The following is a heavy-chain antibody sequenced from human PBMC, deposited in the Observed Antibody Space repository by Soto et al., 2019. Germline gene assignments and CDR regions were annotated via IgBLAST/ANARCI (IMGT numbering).Heavy chain of an antibody. CDR2: ISGSGGST. J-gene: IGHJ4*02. D-gene: IGHD1-7*01. CDR3: AKAGITGTSFDY. CDR1: GFPFDDFA. Sequence: PGGSLRLSCTGSGFPFDDFAINLVRQAPGKGLEWVSSISGSGGSTYYADSVKGRFTISRENSKNTLYMQMNSLRAEDTAVYYCAKAGITGTSFDYWGQGTLVTVSS. V-gene: IGHV3-23*01.